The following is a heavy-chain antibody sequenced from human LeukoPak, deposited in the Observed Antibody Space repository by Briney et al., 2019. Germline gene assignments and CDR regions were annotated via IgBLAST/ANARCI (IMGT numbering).Heavy chain of an antibody. D-gene: IGHD6-19*01. J-gene: IGHJ2*01. Sequence: PGGSLRLSCAASGFTFDDYAMHWVRQAPGKGLEWDSGISWNSGSIGYADSVKGRFTISRDNAKNSLYLQMNSLRAEDTALYYCAKDVRGHSSGWGLWYFDLWGRGTLVTVSS. CDR2: ISWNSGSI. CDR1: GFTFDDYA. CDR3: AKDVRGHSSGWGLWYFDL. V-gene: IGHV3-9*01.